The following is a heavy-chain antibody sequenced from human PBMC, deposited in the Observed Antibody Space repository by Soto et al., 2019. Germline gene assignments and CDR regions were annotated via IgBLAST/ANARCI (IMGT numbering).Heavy chain of an antibody. D-gene: IGHD3-22*01. J-gene: IGHJ4*02. CDR1: GFTFSSYA. V-gene: IGHV3-23*01. CDR2: LSGSGGSP. CDR3: ARDHDSPSGSSGYYYAGAFGY. Sequence: PGGSLRLSCAASGFTFSSYAMSWVRQAPGKGLEWVSALSGSGGSPYYADSVKGRFTISRDNSKNTLYLQMNSLRAEETAVYYCARDHDSPSGSSGYYYAGAFGYWGQATLVTVFS.